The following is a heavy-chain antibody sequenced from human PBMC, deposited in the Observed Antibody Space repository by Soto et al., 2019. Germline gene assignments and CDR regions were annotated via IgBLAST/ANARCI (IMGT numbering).Heavy chain of an antibody. CDR1: GFSLSTSGVG. CDR2: IYWDDDK. Sequence: QITLKESGPTLVKPTQTLTLTCTFSGFSLSTSGVGVGWIRQPPGKALEWLALIYWDDDKRYSPSLKSRLTITKDTSKXXVXLXXTNMDPVDTATYYCAHSRLWFGELSSHYYYYGMDVWGQGTTVTVSS. CDR3: AHSRLWFGELSSHYYYYGMDV. V-gene: IGHV2-5*02. D-gene: IGHD3-10*01. J-gene: IGHJ6*02.